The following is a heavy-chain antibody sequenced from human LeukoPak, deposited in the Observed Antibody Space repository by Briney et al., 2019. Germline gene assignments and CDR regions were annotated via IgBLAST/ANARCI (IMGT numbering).Heavy chain of an antibody. J-gene: IGHJ4*02. Sequence: ASVKVSCKASGYTFTSYGISWVRQAPGQGLEWMGWISAYNGNTNYAQKLQGRVTMTTDTSTSTAYMELRSLRSDDTAVYYCARATWEDDFWSGASPYFDCWGQGTLVTVSS. CDR2: ISAYNGNT. D-gene: IGHD3-3*01. V-gene: IGHV1-18*01. CDR1: GYTFTSYG. CDR3: ARATWEDDFWSGASPYFDC.